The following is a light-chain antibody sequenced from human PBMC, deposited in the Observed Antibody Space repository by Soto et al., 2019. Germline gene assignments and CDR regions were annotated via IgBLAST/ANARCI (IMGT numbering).Light chain of an antibody. V-gene: IGKV3-15*01. Sequence: EIVMTQSPATLSVSPGGRATLSCRASQSISDTLAWYQQKPGQAPRLLIYGASTRATGIPARFSGSGSGTDFTLTISRLEPEDFAVYYCQQYGSSRTWTFGQGTKVDIK. CDR3: QQYGSSRTWT. J-gene: IGKJ1*01. CDR1: QSISDT. CDR2: GAS.